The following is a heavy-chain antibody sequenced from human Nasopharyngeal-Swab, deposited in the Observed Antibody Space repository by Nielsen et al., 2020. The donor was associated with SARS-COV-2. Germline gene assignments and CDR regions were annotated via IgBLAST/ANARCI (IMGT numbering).Heavy chain of an antibody. CDR2: IANGGDI. CDR1: GFTFSNYN. D-gene: IGHD1-1*01. J-gene: IGHJ4*02. Sequence: GESLKISCVASGFTFSNYNINWVRQAPGKGLEWVLSIANGGDIYSGDSFRGRFSISRDNAKNSVYLQMNSLRADDTAVYFCSRSEMTTTGDHWGQGTLVTVSS. CDR3: SRSEMTTTGDH. V-gene: IGHV3-69-1*01.